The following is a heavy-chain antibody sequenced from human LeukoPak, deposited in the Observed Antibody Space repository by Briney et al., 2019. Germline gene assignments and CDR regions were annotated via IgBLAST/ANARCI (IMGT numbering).Heavy chain of an antibody. CDR2: INSDGSSI. CDR3: ARDEPNYGDYYAFDI. Sequence: GGSLRLSCAASGFTFSNYTMNWVRQAPGKGLVWVSRINSDGSSISYADSVKGRFTISRDNAKNTLYLQMNSLRAEDTAVYYCARDEPNYGDYYAFDIWGQGTMVTVSS. J-gene: IGHJ3*02. CDR1: GFTFSNYT. D-gene: IGHD4-17*01. V-gene: IGHV3-74*01.